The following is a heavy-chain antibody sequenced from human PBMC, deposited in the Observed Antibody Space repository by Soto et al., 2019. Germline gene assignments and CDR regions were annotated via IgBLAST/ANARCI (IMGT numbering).Heavy chain of an antibody. J-gene: IGHJ5*01. CDR1: GGPFSAYA. D-gene: IGHD2-21*02. V-gene: IGHV1-69*13. Sequence: ASGKVSCKASGGPFSAYAIHWVRQAPGRGLEWRGAIIHGIGSATYAQKFQGRLTITADVSASTVYMEMSSLTSEDTAIYFCANFLDCCTKDDSRGPVPLVTVSS. CDR2: IIHGIGSA. CDR3: ANFLDCCTKDDS.